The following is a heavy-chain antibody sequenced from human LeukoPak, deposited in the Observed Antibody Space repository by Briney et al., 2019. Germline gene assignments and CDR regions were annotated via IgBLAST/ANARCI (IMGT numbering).Heavy chain of an antibody. D-gene: IGHD3-16*01. CDR1: GGSISSYY. CDR3: ARETSQKGAHYMDV. Sequence: SETLSLTCTVSGGSISSYYWSWIRQPPGKGLEYIGYIYYSGSTNYNPSLKNRLTISVDTSKKQFSLKMSCVTAADTAVYYCARETSQKGAHYMDVWGKGTTVTISS. J-gene: IGHJ6*03. V-gene: IGHV4-59*01. CDR2: IYYSGST.